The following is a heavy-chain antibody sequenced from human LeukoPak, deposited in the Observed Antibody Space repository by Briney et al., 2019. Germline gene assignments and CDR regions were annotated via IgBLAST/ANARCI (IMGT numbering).Heavy chain of an antibody. Sequence: ASVKVSCKASGYTFTSYYMHWVRQAPGQGLEWMGIINPSGGSTSYAQKFQGRVTMTRDTSTSTVYMELSSLRSEDTAVYYCARGVRHNYDFWSGYIGVIWFDPWGQGTLVTVSS. CDR2: INPSGGST. CDR1: GYTFTSYY. D-gene: IGHD3-3*01. J-gene: IGHJ5*02. V-gene: IGHV1-46*01. CDR3: ARGVRHNYDFWSGYIGVIWFDP.